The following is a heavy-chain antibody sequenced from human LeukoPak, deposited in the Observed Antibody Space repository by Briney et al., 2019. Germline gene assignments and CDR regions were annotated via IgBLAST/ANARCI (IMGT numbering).Heavy chain of an antibody. CDR1: GFTFSTFA. Sequence: GGSLRLSCAGSGFTFSTFAMIWVRQPPGKGLEWVSSIFPSGGEIHYADSVRGRFTISRDNSKSTLSLQMNSLRAEDTAVYYCARDRWGYSYGGDWGQGTLVTVSS. J-gene: IGHJ4*02. CDR2: IFPSGGEI. CDR3: ARDRWGYSYGGD. V-gene: IGHV3-23*01. D-gene: IGHD5-18*01.